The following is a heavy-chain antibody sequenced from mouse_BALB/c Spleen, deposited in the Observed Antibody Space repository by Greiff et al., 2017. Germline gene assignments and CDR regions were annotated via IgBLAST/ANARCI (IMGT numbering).Heavy chain of an antibody. CDR2: IRNKANGYTT. V-gene: IGHV7-3*02. CDR3: ARDMDGYYYYAMDY. Sequence: EVKLVESGGDLVQPGGSLRLSCATSGFTFTDYYMSWVRQPPGKALEWLGFIRNKANGYTTEYSASVKGRFTISRDNSQSILYLQMNTLRAEDSATYYCARDMDGYYYYAMDYWGQGTSVTVSS. D-gene: IGHD2-3*01. J-gene: IGHJ4*01. CDR1: GFTFTDYY.